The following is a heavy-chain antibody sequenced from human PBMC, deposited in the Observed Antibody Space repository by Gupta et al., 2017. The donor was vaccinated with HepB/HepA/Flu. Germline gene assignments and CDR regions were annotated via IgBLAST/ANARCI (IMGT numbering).Heavy chain of an antibody. CDR1: GDSISSSTYY. D-gene: IGHD1-26*01. CDR3: SRQLRRGVGY. CDR2: IYYSGIT. V-gene: IGHV4-39*01. Sequence: QLQLQESGPGLVKPSETLSLTCTVSGDSISSSTYYWGWLRQPPGKGLEWIGSIYYSGITYYNPSLKSRVTISVDTSKNQFSLYLSSVTAADTAVYYCSRQLRRGVGYWGQGTLVTVSS. J-gene: IGHJ4*02.